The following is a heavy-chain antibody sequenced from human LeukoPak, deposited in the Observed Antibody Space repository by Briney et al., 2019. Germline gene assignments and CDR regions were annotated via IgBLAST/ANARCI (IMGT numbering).Heavy chain of an antibody. J-gene: IGHJ4*02. CDR2: IRSKAYGGTT. CDR1: GFTFGDYA. V-gene: IGHV3-49*03. CDR3: TRVVDTAMAVAY. Sequence: GGSLRLSCTASGFTFGDYAMSWFRQAPGKGLEWVGFIRSKAYGGTTEYAASVKGRFTISRDDSKTIAYLQMNSLKTEDTAVYYCTRVVDTAMAVAYWGQGTLVTVSS. D-gene: IGHD5-18*01.